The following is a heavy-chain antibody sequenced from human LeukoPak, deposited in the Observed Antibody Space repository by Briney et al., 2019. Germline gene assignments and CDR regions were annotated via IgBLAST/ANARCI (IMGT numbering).Heavy chain of an antibody. CDR3: ARAPRGAVLLWFRESMEGGNWFDP. D-gene: IGHD3-10*01. J-gene: IGHJ5*02. CDR2: ISAYNGNT. CDR1: GYTFTSYG. Sequence: ASVKVSCKASGYTFTSYGISWVRQAPGQGLEWMGWISAYNGNTNYAQRLQGRVTMTTDTSTSTAYMELSSLRSDDTAVYYCARAPRGAVLLWFRESMEGGNWFDPWGQGTLVTVSS. V-gene: IGHV1-18*01.